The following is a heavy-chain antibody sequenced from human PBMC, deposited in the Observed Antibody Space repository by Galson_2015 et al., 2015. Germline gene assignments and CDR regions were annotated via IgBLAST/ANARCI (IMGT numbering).Heavy chain of an antibody. D-gene: IGHD2-2*01. CDR2: INHSGST. V-gene: IGHV4-34*01. J-gene: IGHJ4*02. CDR3: ARGRVLGRYCSSTSCWGRMAYYFDY. CDR1: GGSFSGYY. Sequence: SETLSLTCAVYGGSFSGYYWSWIRQPPGKGLEWIGEINHSGSTNYNPSLKSRVTISVDTSKNQFSLKLSSVTAADTAVYYCARGRVLGRYCSSTSCWGRMAYYFDYWGQGTLVTVSS.